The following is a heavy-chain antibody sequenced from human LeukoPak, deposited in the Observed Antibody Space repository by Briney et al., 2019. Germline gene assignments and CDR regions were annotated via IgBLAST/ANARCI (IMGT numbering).Heavy chain of an antibody. D-gene: IGHD3-10*01. CDR1: GYTFTGYY. J-gene: IGHJ4*02. Sequence: ASVKVSCKASGYTFTGYYMHWVRQAPGQGLEWMGWMNPNSGNTGYAQKFQGRVTMTRNTSISTAYMELSSLRSEDTAVYYCARGSYYGSGQVDYWGQGTLVTVSS. CDR3: ARGSYYGSGQVDY. CDR2: MNPNSGNT. V-gene: IGHV1-8*02.